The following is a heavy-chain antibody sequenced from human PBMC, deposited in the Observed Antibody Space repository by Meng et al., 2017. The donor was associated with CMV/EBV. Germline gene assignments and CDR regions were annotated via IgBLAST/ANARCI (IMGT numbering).Heavy chain of an antibody. CDR2: INWNGGST. V-gene: IGHV3-20*04. Sequence: GESLKISCAASGFTFDDYGMSWVRQAPGKGLEWVSGINWNGGSTGYADSVKGRFTISRDNAKNSQYLQMNSLRAEDTALYYCARDQDSYYYDSSGYWDYWGQGTLVTVSS. CDR1: GFTFDDYG. D-gene: IGHD3-22*01. J-gene: IGHJ4*02. CDR3: ARDQDSYYYDSSGYWDY.